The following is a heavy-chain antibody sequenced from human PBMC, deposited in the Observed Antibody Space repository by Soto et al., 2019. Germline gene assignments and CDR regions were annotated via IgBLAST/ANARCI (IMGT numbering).Heavy chain of an antibody. Sequence: EVQLLESGGGVVQPGGSLRLSCVASGFNFTKFAMAWVRQAAGEGLEWFSGISCCGGSASYADSVKGRFSIARDDSKNTVSLQLNSLRVEDTAQYYCATADGQQWLIPHLDNWGQGTLVTVS. CDR1: GFNFTKFA. CDR2: ISCCGGSA. CDR3: ATADGQQWLIPHLDN. V-gene: IGHV3-23*01. J-gene: IGHJ4*02. D-gene: IGHD6-19*01.